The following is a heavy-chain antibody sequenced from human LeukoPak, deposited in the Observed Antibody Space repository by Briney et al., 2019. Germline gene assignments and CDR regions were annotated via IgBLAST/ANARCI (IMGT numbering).Heavy chain of an antibody. CDR3: ARGYGDDY. Sequence: PSETLSLTCTVSGGSISTNSYYWGWIRQPPGKGLEWIGSIYYSGNIYYNPSLKSRVTMSVDTSKNQFSLKLSSVTAADTAVYYCARGYGDDYWGQGTLVTVSS. V-gene: IGHV4-39*07. CDR2: IYYSGNI. D-gene: IGHD4-17*01. J-gene: IGHJ4*02. CDR1: GGSISTNSYY.